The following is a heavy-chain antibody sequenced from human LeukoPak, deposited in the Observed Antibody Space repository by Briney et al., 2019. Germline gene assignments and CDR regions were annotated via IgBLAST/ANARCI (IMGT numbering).Heavy chain of an antibody. V-gene: IGHV5-51*01. Sequence: GESLKISCKGSGYIFSSLWIGWVRQMPGKGLEWMGIIYPGDSDTRYSPSFQGQVTISADKSISTAYLQWSSLKASDTAMYYCAKSTYYYDSSGYSWFDPWGQGTLVTVSS. CDR1: GYIFSSLW. CDR3: AKSTYYYDSSGYSWFDP. CDR2: IYPGDSDT. D-gene: IGHD3-22*01. J-gene: IGHJ5*02.